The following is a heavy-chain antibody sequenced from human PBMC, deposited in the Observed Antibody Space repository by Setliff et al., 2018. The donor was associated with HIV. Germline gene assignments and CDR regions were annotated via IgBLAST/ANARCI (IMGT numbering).Heavy chain of an antibody. CDR1: GYSISSGYY. D-gene: IGHD6-13*01. CDR3: ARSVAGTLVWSL. J-gene: IGHJ4*02. V-gene: IGHV4-38-2*01. CDR2: IYHSGNT. Sequence: SETLSLTCAVSGYSISSGYYWGWIRQPPGKGLEWIGGIYHSGNTYYNPSLKSRVTISVDTSKNQFSLKLSSVTAADTAVYYCARSVAGTLVWSLWGQGTLVTV.